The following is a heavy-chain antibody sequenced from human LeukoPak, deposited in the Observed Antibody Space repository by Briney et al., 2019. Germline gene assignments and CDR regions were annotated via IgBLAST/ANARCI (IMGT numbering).Heavy chain of an antibody. Sequence: SETLSLTCTVSGGSISSGGYSWSWIRQHPGKGLESIGYIYYSGSTYYNPSLKSRVTIPVDTSKNQFSLKLSSVTAADTAVYYCARGGTYYYGSGSYPYNDYWGQGTLVTVSS. D-gene: IGHD3-10*01. J-gene: IGHJ4*02. V-gene: IGHV4-31*03. CDR2: IYYSGST. CDR3: ARGGTYYYGSGSYPYNDY. CDR1: GGSISSGGYS.